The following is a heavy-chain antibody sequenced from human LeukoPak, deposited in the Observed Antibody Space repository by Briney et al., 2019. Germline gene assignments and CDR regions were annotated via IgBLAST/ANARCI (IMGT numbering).Heavy chain of an antibody. V-gene: IGHV1-2*02. Sequence: ASVKVSCKTSGYTFTDYYLHWVRQAPGQGLEWMGWINPNSGGTSSAQKFQGRVTMTRDTSITTVYMEVSWLTSDDAAIYYCARADRLHGGPYLIGPWGQGTLVTVSS. CDR1: GYTFTDYY. J-gene: IGHJ5*02. CDR2: INPNSGGT. CDR3: ARADRLHGGPYLIGP. D-gene: IGHD2-21*01.